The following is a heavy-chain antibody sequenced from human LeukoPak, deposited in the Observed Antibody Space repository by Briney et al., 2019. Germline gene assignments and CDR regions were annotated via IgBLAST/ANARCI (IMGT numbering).Heavy chain of an antibody. D-gene: IGHD1-1*01. CDR2: INPNSGGT. CDR3: AREGREFGPHKLAGFDY. CDR1: GYTFTGYY. V-gene: IGHV1-2*02. J-gene: IGHJ4*02. Sequence: ASVKVSCKASGYTFTGYYLHWVRQAPGRGREWMGWINPNSGGTNYAQKFQGRVTLTRDTSITTAYMELSRLRYDDTAMYFCAREGREFGPHKLAGFDYWGQGALVTVSS.